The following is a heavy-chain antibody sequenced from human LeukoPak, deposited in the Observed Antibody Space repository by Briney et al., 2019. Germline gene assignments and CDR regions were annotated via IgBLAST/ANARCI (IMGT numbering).Heavy chain of an antibody. V-gene: IGHV1-69*13. J-gene: IGHJ4*02. CDR2: IIPIFGTL. CDR3: AGGKLFDFWSGYYPMDDS. Sequence: GASVKVSCKASGGTFGNYAISWVRQAPGQGLEWMGGIIPIFGTLNYAQKFQGRVTITADESTSTVYMELSSLKSEDTAVYYCAGGKLFDFWSGYYPMDDSWGREPWSPSPQ. D-gene: IGHD3-3*01. CDR1: GGTFGNYA.